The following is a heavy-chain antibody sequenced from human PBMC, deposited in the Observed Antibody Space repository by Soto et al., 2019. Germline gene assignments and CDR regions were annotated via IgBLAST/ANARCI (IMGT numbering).Heavy chain of an antibody. Sequence: QVQLVESGGGVVQPGRSLRLSCAASGFTFSSYGMHWVRQAPGKGLEWVAVISYDGSNKYYADSVKGRFNISRDNSKNTLYLQMNSLRAEDTAVYYCAKDKLGDQLTPFYYGRDVWGQGTTVTVSS. D-gene: IGHD2-2*01. J-gene: IGHJ6*02. CDR3: AKDKLGDQLTPFYYGRDV. CDR1: GFTFSSYG. V-gene: IGHV3-30*18. CDR2: ISYDGSNK.